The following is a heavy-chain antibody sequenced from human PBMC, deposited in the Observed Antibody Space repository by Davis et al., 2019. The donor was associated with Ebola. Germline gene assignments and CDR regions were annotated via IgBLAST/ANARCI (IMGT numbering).Heavy chain of an antibody. J-gene: IGHJ3*02. CDR2: MSYDGSNE. V-gene: IGHV3-30-3*01. Sequence: GESLKISCAASGFTFSTYGVHWVRQAPGKGLEWVAVMSYDGSNEDYADSVKGRFTISRDNSKNTLYSQMNSLRAEDTALYYCARVELGALRQAFDIWGQGTMVSVSS. CDR3: ARVELGALRQAFDI. CDR1: GFTFSTYG. D-gene: IGHD3-10*01.